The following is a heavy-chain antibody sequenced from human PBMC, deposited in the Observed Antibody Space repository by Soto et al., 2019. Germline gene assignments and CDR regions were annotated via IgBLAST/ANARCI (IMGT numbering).Heavy chain of an antibody. CDR2: INSDGSST. V-gene: IGHV3-74*01. J-gene: IGHJ6*02. Sequence: GGSLRLSCAASGFTFSSYWMHWVRQAPGKGLVWVSRINSDGSSTSYADSVKGRFTISRDNAKNKVYLQMNSLRAEDTAVYYCASPYMYSSGLYFYGMDVWGQGTTVTVSS. CDR1: GFTFSSYW. CDR3: ASPYMYSSGLYFYGMDV. D-gene: IGHD6-19*01.